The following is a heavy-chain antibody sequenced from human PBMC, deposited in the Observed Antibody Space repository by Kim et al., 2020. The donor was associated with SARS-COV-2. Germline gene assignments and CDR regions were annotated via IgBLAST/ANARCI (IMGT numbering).Heavy chain of an antibody. CDR3: ARDYSGYDGRRYYYYGMDV. CDR1: GYTFTGYY. V-gene: IGHV1-2*04. J-gene: IGHJ6*02. Sequence: ASVKVSCKASGYTFTGYYMHWVRQAPGQGLEWMGWINPNSGGTNYAQKFQGWVTMTRDTSISTAYMELSRLRSDDTAVYYCARDYSGYDGRRYYYYGMDVWGQGNTVTFSS. D-gene: IGHD5-12*01. CDR2: INPNSGGT.